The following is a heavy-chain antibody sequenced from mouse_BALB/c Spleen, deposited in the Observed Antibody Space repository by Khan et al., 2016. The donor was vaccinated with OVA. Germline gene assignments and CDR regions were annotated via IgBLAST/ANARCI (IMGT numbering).Heavy chain of an antibody. CDR1: GYSFTTYY. J-gene: IGHJ3*01. CDR2: IDPFSGGT. CDR3: TRHGYVAWFTY. Sequence: VQLKQSGPELMKPGTSVKISCKASGYSFTTYYIHWVMQSHGTSLEWIGYIDPFSGGTTYNQKFKDKATLTVDKSSSTAYILLSNLTSDDSAVYYCTRHGYVAWFTYWGQGTLVTVSA. V-gene: IGHV1S135*01. D-gene: IGHD2-2*01.